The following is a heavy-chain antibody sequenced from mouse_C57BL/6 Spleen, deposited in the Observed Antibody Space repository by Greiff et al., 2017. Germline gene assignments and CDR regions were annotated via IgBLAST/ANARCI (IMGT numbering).Heavy chain of an antibody. V-gene: IGHV1-42*01. CDR1: GYSFTGYY. Sequence: VQLQQSGPELVKPGASVKISCKASGYSFTGYYMNWVKQSPEKSLEWIGEINPSTGGTTYNQKFKAKDTLKVDKSSSTAYMQLKSLTSEDSAGYYCARRDFAYWGQGTLVTVSA. CDR2: INPSTGGT. J-gene: IGHJ3*01. CDR3: ARRDFAY.